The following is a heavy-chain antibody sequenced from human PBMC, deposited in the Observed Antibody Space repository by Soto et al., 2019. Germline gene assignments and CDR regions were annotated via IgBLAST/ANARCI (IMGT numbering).Heavy chain of an antibody. J-gene: IGHJ6*02. CDR2: IDTYTGNT. Sequence: QVQLVQSGSEMKKTGASVKVSCKASGYTFLSYSITWVRQAPGHGLEWMGWIDTYTGNTNYEQKFQGRVTMTTDSSTSTAYMELRSLTSDDSAIYYCARDYALADNYGMDVWGQGTTVIVSS. V-gene: IGHV1-18*01. D-gene: IGHD4-17*01. CDR1: GYTFLSYS. CDR3: ARDYALADNYGMDV.